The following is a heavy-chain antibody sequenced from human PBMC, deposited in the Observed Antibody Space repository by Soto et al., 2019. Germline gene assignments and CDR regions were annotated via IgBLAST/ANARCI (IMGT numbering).Heavy chain of an antibody. Sequence: SETLSLTCTVSGGSISSYYWSWIRQPPGKGLEWIGYIYYSGSTNYNPSLKSRVTISVDTSKNQFSLKLSSVTAADTAVYYCASYCSSTSCYSGSEAFDYWGQGTLVTVSS. V-gene: IGHV4-59*01. CDR1: GGSISSYY. CDR3: ASYCSSTSCYSGSEAFDY. D-gene: IGHD2-2*01. J-gene: IGHJ4*02. CDR2: IYYSGST.